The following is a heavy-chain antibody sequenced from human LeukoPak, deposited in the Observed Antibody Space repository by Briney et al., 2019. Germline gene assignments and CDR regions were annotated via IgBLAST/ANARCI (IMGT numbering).Heavy chain of an antibody. J-gene: IGHJ4*02. D-gene: IGHD6-19*01. CDR3: AIDPTHSSGWSDDY. CDR1: GYTFTSYD. V-gene: IGHV1-8*01. CDR2: MNPNSGNT. Sequence: GASVKVSCKASGYTFTSYDINWGRQATGQGLEWMGWMNPNSGNTGYAQKFQGRVTMTRNTSISTAYMELSSLRSEDTAVYYCAIDPTHSSGWSDDYWGQGTLVTVSS.